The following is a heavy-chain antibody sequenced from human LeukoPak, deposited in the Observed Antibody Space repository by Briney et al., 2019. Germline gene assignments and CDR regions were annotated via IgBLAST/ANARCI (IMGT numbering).Heavy chain of an antibody. V-gene: IGHV3-43*01. D-gene: IGHD5-24*01. CDR2: FSWDGGSK. Sequence: PGGSLRLSCAASGFTFDDYTMHWVRQAPGKGLEWVSLFSWDGGSKYYADSVKGRFTISRDNSKNSLYLQMNSLRTEDTALYYCTKETESQRSFDYWGQGTLVTVSS. CDR3: TKETESQRSFDY. J-gene: IGHJ4*02. CDR1: GFTFDDYT.